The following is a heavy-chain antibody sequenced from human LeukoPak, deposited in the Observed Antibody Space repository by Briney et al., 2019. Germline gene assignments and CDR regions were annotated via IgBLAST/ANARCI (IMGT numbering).Heavy chain of an antibody. Sequence: SETLSLTCTVSGGSISGYYWSWIRQPPGKGLEWIGYIYYSGSTNYNPSLKSRLTISVDTSKNQFSLKLSSVTAADTAVYYCARDHYYDSGSYYNDYYFDYWGQGTLVTVSS. CDR3: ARDHYYDSGSYYNDYYFDY. CDR1: GGSISGYY. CDR2: IYYSGST. D-gene: IGHD3-10*01. J-gene: IGHJ4*02. V-gene: IGHV4-59*01.